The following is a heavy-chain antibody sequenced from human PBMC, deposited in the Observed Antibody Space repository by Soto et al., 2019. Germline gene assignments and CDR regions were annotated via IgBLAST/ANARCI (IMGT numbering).Heavy chain of an antibody. V-gene: IGHV3-74*01. J-gene: IGHJ6*02. Sequence: GGSLRLSCAASGFTFSSYWMHWVRQAPGKGLVWVSRINSDGSSTSYADSVKGRFTISRDNAKNTLYLQMNSLRTEDTAVYYCAREGDDFWSGFYYYGMDVWGQGTTVTVSS. CDR1: GFTFSSYW. CDR3: AREGDDFWSGFYYYGMDV. D-gene: IGHD3-3*01. CDR2: INSDGSST.